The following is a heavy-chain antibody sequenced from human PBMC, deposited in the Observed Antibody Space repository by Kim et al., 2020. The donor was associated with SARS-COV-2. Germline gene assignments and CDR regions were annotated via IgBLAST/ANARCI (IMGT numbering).Heavy chain of an antibody. J-gene: IGHJ6*02. CDR1: GFTFSSYG. V-gene: IGHV3-33*01. Sequence: GGSLRLSCAASGFTFSSYGMHWVRQAPGKGLEWVAVIWYDGSNKYYADSVKGRFTISRDNSKNTLYLQMNSLRAEDTAVYYCAGLWYGDYGFVSYGMDVWGQGTTVTVSS. D-gene: IGHD4-17*01. CDR2: IWYDGSNK. CDR3: AGLWYGDYGFVSYGMDV.